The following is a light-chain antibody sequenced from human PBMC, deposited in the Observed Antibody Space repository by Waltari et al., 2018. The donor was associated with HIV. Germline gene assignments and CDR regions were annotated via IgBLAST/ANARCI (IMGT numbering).Light chain of an antibody. J-gene: IGLJ2*01. CDR2: RND. CDR3: VTWDDSLRGVV. CDR1: TSNIGSNY. Sequence: SVVTQPPSASGTPGQRVTISCSGNTSNIGSNYVFWYQHLPGTAPKLLIHRNDPRPSGVPDRFSVSTSGTSASLAISGLRSEDEADYYCVTWDDSLRGVVFGGGTKVAVL. V-gene: IGLV1-47*01.